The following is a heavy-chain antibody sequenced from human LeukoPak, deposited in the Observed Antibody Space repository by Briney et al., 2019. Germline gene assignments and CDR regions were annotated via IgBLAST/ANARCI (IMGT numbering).Heavy chain of an antibody. CDR2: INHSGST. D-gene: IGHD3-22*01. CDR1: GGSFSGSY. J-gene: IGHJ4*02. CDR3: ARGPPLNPGDFDSSGYYYFDY. Sequence: SETLSLTCAVYGGSFSGSYWSWIRQPPGKGLEWIGEINHSGSTNYNPSLKSRVTISVDTSKNQFSLKLSSVTAADTAVYYCARGPPLNPGDFDSSGYYYFDYWGQGTLVTVSS. V-gene: IGHV4-34*01.